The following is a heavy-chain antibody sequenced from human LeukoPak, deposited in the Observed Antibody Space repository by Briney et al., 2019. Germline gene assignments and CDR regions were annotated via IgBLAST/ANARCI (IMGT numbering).Heavy chain of an antibody. Sequence: SETLSLTCTVSGGSISSYYWSWIRQSAGKGLEWIGRIYTSGSTNYNPSLKSRVTMSVDTSKNQFSLKLSSVTAADTAVYYCARDNLVTKTYYYYYYMDVWGKGTTVTISS. CDR1: GGSISSYY. CDR3: ARDNLVTKTYYYYYYMDV. CDR2: IYTSGST. D-gene: IGHD3-9*01. J-gene: IGHJ6*03. V-gene: IGHV4-4*07.